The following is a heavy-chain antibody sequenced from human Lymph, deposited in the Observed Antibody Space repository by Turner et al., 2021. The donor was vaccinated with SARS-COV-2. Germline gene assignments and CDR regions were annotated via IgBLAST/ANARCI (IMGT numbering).Heavy chain of an antibody. CDR1: GYTFTSYY. D-gene: IGHD2-15*01. J-gene: IGHJ4*02. Sequence: QVQRVQSGGEVKKPGASVTVSCKASGYTFTSYYMHWVRQAPGQGLEWMGIINPSGDSTSYAQKFQGRVTMTRDTSTSTVYMELSSLRSEDTAVYYCARVGPGGFDYWGQGTPVTVSS. V-gene: IGHV1-46*01. CDR3: ARVGPGGFDY. CDR2: INPSGDST.